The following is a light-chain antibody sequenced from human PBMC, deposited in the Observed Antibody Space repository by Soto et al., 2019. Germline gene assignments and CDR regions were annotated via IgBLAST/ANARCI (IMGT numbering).Light chain of an antibody. CDR3: QQYGSSAPIT. CDR1: QSVSSSY. Sequence: EIVLTQSPGTLSLSPGERATLSCRAGQSVSSSYSAWYQQKPGQAPRLLIYGSSSRATGIPDRFSGSGSETDFTLTISRLEPEDFALHYCQQYGSSAPITFGQGTRLEIK. CDR2: GSS. J-gene: IGKJ5*01. V-gene: IGKV3-20*01.